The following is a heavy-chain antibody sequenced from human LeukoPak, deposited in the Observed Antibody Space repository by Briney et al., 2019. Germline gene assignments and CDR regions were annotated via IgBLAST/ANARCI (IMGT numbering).Heavy chain of an antibody. J-gene: IGHJ4*02. D-gene: IGHD6-19*01. CDR2: IYGSGNT. V-gene: IGHV4-59*01. CDR1: GGSISGWY. CDR3: ARETSLAGFASGLGFNY. Sequence: SEALSLTCTVSGGSISGWYWSWIRQPPGKGLEWIGYIYGSGNTNYNPSLKSRVTMSIDTSKNQFSLKLTSVTAADTATYYCARETSLAGFASGLGFNYWGQGILVTVSS.